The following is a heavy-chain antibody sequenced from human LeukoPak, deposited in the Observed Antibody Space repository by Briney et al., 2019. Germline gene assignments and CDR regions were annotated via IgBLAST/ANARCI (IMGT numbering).Heavy chain of an antibody. J-gene: IGHJ4*02. CDR1: GFTFSSYD. V-gene: IGHV3-23*01. CDR3: ASDRSEYSSSWTRFDY. D-gene: IGHD6-13*01. Sequence: GGSLRLSCAASGFTFSSYDMSWVRQAPGKGLEWVSGISGSGGRTYYADSVKGRFTISRDNSKNTLYLQMNSLRAGDTAVYYCASDRSEYSSSWTRFDYWGQGTLVTVSS. CDR2: ISGSGGRT.